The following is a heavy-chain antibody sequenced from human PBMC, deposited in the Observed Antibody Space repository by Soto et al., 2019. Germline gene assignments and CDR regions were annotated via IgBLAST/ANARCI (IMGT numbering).Heavy chain of an antibody. Sequence: SGPTLVNTTETLTLTCTFSGFSLSTSGMRVSWIRQAPGKALEWLARIDWDEDRFYSTSLKTRLTISKDTSKNQVVLTMTKMEPVDTATYYCARMRSDYDSSGLDYWGQGILVTVSS. J-gene: IGHJ4*02. V-gene: IGHV2-70*04. CDR2: IDWDEDR. CDR3: ARMRSDYDSSGLDY. CDR1: GFSLSTSGMR. D-gene: IGHD3-22*01.